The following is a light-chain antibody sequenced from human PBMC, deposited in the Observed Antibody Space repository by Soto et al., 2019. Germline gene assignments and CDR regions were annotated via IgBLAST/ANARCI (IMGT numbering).Light chain of an antibody. CDR3: QQYDNLLAPT. J-gene: IGKJ4*01. Sequence: DIQMTQSPSSLSASVGDRVTITCQASRDINSYLNWFQQKPGKAPKLLIFDASNLQTGVPSRFSGSGSGTDFTFTISGLQPEDFATYFCQQYDNLLAPTFGGGTRVDI. CDR1: RDINSY. CDR2: DAS. V-gene: IGKV1-33*01.